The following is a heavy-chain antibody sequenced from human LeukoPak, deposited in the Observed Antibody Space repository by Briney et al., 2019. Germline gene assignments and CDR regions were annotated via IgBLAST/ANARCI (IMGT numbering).Heavy chain of an antibody. J-gene: IGHJ4*02. CDR1: GYTFTSYG. D-gene: IGHD2-15*01. CDR2: ITAYNGNT. Sequence: ASVKVSCKASGYTFTSYGMSWVRQAPGQGLEWMGWITAYNGNTNYAQNLQGGVTMTTDTSTSTAYMELRSLRSDDTAVYYCARCSGGSCYGPPVGYWGQGTLVTVSS. V-gene: IGHV1-18*01. CDR3: ARCSGGSCYGPPVGY.